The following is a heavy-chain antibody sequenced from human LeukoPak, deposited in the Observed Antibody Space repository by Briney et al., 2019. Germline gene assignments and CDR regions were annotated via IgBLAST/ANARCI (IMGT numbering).Heavy chain of an antibody. V-gene: IGHV4-34*01. D-gene: IGHD3-3*01. CDR3: ARGLCRSSHYDFWSGYSCPNWFDP. CDR2: INHSGST. Sequence: PSETLSLTCAVYGGSFSGYYWSWIRQPPGKGLEWIGEINHSGSTNYNPSLKSRVTISADTSKNQFSLKLSSVTAADTAVYYCARGLCRSSHYDFWSGYSCPNWFDPWGQGTLVTVSS. J-gene: IGHJ5*02. CDR1: GGSFSGYY.